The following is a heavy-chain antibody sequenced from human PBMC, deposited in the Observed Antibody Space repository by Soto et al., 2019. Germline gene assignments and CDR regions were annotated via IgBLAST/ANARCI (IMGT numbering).Heavy chain of an antibody. CDR3: ARDGTVVTHGYYYGMDV. J-gene: IGHJ6*02. D-gene: IGHD2-21*02. CDR1: GFTFSSYG. V-gene: IGHV3-33*01. Sequence: GGSLRLSCAASGFTFSSYGMHWVRQAPGKGLEWVAVIWYDGSNKYYADSVKGRFTISRDNSKNTLYLQMNSLRAEDTAVYYCARDGTVVTHGYYYGMDVWGQGTTVTVSS. CDR2: IWYDGSNK.